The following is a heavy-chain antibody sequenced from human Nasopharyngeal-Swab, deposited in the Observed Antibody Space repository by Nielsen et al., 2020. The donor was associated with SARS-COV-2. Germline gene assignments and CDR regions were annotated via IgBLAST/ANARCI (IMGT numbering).Heavy chain of an antibody. Sequence: GGSLRLSCAASGFTFSSYGMHWVRQAPGKGLEWVAVISYDGSNKYYADSVKGRFTISRDNSKNTLYLQMNSLRAEDTAVYYCAEDSNPVEHYFDYWGQGTLVTVSS. CDR1: GFTFSSYG. CDR3: AEDSNPVEHYFDY. D-gene: IGHD2-2*01. CDR2: ISYDGSNK. V-gene: IGHV3-30*18. J-gene: IGHJ4*02.